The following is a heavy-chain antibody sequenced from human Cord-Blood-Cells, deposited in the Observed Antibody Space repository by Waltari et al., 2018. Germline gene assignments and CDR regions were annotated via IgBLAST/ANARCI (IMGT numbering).Heavy chain of an antibody. D-gene: IGHD3-22*01. CDR1: GGSFSGYY. J-gene: IGHJ4*02. CDR2: INHSGST. CDR3: ARDRSDPYYYDSSGYYFDY. Sequence: QVQLQQWGAGLLKPSETLSLTCAVYGGSFSGYYWSWIRQPPGKGLEWIGEINHSGSTNYNPSLKSRVTISVDTSKNQFSLKLSSVTAADTAVYYCARDRSDPYYYDSSGYYFDYWGQGTLVTVSS. V-gene: IGHV4-34*01.